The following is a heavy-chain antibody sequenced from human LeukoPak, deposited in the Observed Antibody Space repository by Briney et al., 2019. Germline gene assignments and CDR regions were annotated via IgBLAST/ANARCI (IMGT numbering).Heavy chain of an antibody. D-gene: IGHD4-17*01. V-gene: IGHV3-43*01. J-gene: IGHJ3*02. CDR2: ISRNGGTT. CDR3: ARDETTVTTLAFDI. CDR1: GLTFDEYT. Sequence: PGGSLRLSCAASGLTFDEYTMHWVRQGPGKGLGWVSLISRNGGTTKYADSVKGRFIISRDNAKNSLYLQMNSLRAEDTAVYYCARDETTVTTLAFDIWGQGTMVTVSS.